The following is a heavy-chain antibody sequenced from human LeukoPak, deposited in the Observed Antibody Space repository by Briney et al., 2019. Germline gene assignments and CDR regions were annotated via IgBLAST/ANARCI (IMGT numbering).Heavy chain of an antibody. CDR3: AKDPGYGLNWFDP. CDR2: IRSSSSTI. V-gene: IGHV3-48*01. J-gene: IGHJ5*02. CDR1: GFILSSYS. D-gene: IGHD5-18*01. Sequence: GGSLRLSCVASGFILSSYSMNWVRQAPGKGLEWVSYIRSSSSTIYYADSVKGRFTISRDNSKNTLYLQMNSLRAEDTAVYYCAKDPGYGLNWFDPWGQGTLVTVSS.